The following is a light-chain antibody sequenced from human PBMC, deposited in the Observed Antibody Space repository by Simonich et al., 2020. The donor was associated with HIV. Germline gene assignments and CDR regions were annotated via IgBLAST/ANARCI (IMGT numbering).Light chain of an antibody. CDR3: QQYNNWPT. J-gene: IGKJ4*01. V-gene: IGKV3D-20*01. CDR2: DAS. CDR1: QSVSSSY. Sequence: EIVLTQSPGTLSLSPGERATLSCRASQSVSSSYLAWYQQKPGLAPRLLICDASSRATGIPDRFSGCWSGTEFTLTISSMQSEDFAVYYCQQYNNWPTFGGGTKVEIK.